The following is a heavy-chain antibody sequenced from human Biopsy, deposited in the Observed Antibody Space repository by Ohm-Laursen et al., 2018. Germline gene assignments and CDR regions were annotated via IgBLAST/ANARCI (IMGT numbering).Heavy chain of an antibody. V-gene: IGHV4-4*08. CDR2: ISHTGYT. J-gene: IGHJ1*01. D-gene: IGHD4-23*01. CDR3: ARGSNEYGGLYFPH. Sequence: SDTLSFTCTVSGGSLTVHYWTWIPQPSGKGLVCIGHISHTGYTSYKSSLKSRVTISLDTSRKHLSLRLTSLAAADTAVYYCARGSNEYGGLYFPHWGQGTLVTVSS. CDR1: GGSLTVHY.